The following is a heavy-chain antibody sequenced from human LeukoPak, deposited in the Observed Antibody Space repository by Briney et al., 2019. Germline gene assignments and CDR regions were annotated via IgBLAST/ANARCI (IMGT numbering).Heavy chain of an antibody. CDR1: GYTFTSYG. CDR2: ISAHNGNT. V-gene: IGHV1-18*01. D-gene: IGHD1-26*01. J-gene: IGHJ4*02. CDR3: ARDQWDRSFFEY. Sequence: ASVKVSCKASGYTFTSYGISWVRQAPGQGLEWVGWISAHNGNTQYAQKLRDRVTMTTDTSTSTAYMELRSLRSDDTAVYYCARDQWDRSFFEYWGQGTLVTVSS.